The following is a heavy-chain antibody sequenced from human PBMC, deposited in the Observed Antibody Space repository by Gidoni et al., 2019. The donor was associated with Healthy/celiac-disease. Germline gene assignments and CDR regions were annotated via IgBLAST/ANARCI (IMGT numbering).Heavy chain of an antibody. D-gene: IGHD6-19*01. J-gene: IGHJ5*02. Sequence: QVQLVESGGGVVQPGRSLRLSCAASGFTFSSYAMHWVRQAPGKGLEWVAVISYDGSNKYYADSVKGRFTISRDNSKNTLYLQMNSRRAEDTAVYYCARDAGEDSSGWYGWFDPWGQGTLVTVSS. CDR1: GFTFSSYA. CDR2: ISYDGSNK. CDR3: ARDAGEDSSGWYGWFDP. V-gene: IGHV3-30-3*01.